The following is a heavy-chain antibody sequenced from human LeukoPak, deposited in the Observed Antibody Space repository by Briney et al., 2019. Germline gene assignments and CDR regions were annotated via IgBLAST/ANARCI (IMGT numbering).Heavy chain of an antibody. J-gene: IGHJ4*02. CDR3: ATVFDY. V-gene: IGHV3-74*01. Sequence: GGSLRLSCAASGLTHSSFWMHWVRQPPGKGLEWVSRIDGDGWGKRYADSVKGRFTNSRDTPKHTVYLQMNSLRAEDTAVYYCATVFDYWGQGTLVTASS. CDR1: GLTHSSFW. CDR2: IDGDGWGK.